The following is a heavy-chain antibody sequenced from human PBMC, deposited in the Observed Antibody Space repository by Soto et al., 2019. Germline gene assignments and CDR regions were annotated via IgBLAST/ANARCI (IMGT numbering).Heavy chain of an antibody. D-gene: IGHD1-26*01. CDR1: GFTFSGLG. V-gene: IGHV3-33*01. J-gene: IGHJ4*02. CDR3: ARDGVGPTTFFVYFDY. CDR2: IRYDGSNI. Sequence: QVQLVESGGGVVQPGRSLRLSCAASGFTFSGLGMHWVRQAPGKGLEWVAVIRYDGSNIYYADAVKGRFTISRDNSKDTLYLHMNSLRADDTAGYYCARDGVGPTTFFVYFDYWGQGTLVTVSS.